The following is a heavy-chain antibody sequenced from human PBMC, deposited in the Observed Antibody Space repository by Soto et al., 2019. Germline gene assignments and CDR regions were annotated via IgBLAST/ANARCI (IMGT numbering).Heavy chain of an antibody. V-gene: IGHV3-9*01. D-gene: IGHD2-2*01. CDR1: GFRFDDYA. CDR2: INWNSGTI. J-gene: IGHJ4*02. Sequence: GGSLRLSCAASGFRFDDYAMHWVRQAPGKGLEWVSSINWNSGTIDYADSVRGRFTVSRDNAKNSLYLQMSSLRVEDTALYYCAKDLGYCSGTHCYAFDHWGQGTQVTVSS. CDR3: AKDLGYCSGTHCYAFDH.